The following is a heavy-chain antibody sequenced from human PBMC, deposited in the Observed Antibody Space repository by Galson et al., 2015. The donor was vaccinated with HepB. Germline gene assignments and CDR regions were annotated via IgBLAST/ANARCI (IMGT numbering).Heavy chain of an antibody. D-gene: IGHD4/OR15-4a*01. CDR1: GSVFSRYW. J-gene: IGHJ4*02. Sequence: SLRLSCAVSGSVFSRYWLTWVRQAPGKGLEWVANIKPDGSDKYYMDSVKGRFTISRDNAKDSLYLQMNSLRVEDTAVYFCARDSDYGASGSYWGQGTLVTVSS. V-gene: IGHV3-7*03. CDR2: IKPDGSDK. CDR3: ARDSDYGASGSY.